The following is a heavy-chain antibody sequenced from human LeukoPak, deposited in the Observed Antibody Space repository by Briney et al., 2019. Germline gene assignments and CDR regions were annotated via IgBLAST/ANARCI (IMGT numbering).Heavy chain of an antibody. Sequence: GGSLRLSCAASGFTFSSYGMHWVRQAPGKGLEWVAVISYDGSNKYYADSVKGRFTISRDNSKNTLYLQMNSLRAEDTAVYYCAKAWYSSGWYYFAYWGQGTLVTVSS. D-gene: IGHD6-19*01. CDR2: ISYDGSNK. J-gene: IGHJ4*02. V-gene: IGHV3-30*18. CDR1: GFTFSSYG. CDR3: AKAWYSSGWYYFAY.